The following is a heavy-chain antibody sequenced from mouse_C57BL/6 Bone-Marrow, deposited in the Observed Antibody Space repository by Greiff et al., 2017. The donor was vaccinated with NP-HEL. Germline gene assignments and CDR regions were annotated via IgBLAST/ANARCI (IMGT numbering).Heavy chain of an antibody. J-gene: IGHJ4*01. V-gene: IGHV1-26*01. CDR2: ISPNNGGT. Sequence: VQLQQSGPELVKPGASVKISCKASESTFTDYYMNGVNRSHDQTLGGFGDISPNNGGTSYNQKFKGKATLTVDKSSGTAYMELRSLTSEDSAVYYCARAPYYDYDGAMDYWGQGTSVTVSS. CDR1: ESTFTDYY. D-gene: IGHD2-4*01. CDR3: ARAPYYDYDGAMDY.